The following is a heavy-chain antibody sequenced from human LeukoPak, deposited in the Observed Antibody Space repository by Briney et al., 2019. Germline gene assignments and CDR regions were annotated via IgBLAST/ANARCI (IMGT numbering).Heavy chain of an antibody. Sequence: GGSLRLSCAASGFTVSSNYMSWVRQAPGKGLEWVSVIYSGGSTYYADSVKGRFTISRDNSKNTLYLQMNSLRAEDTAVYYCARVGRDSSGRTAPHSPFDYWGQGTLVTVSS. D-gene: IGHD6-19*01. CDR2: IYSGGST. V-gene: IGHV3-53*01. CDR1: GFTVSSNY. CDR3: ARVGRDSSGRTAPHSPFDY. J-gene: IGHJ4*02.